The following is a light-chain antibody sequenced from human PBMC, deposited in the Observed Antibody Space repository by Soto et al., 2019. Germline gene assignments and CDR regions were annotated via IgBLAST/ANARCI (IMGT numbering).Light chain of an antibody. J-gene: IGKJ3*01. CDR3: QQYDNLPFT. Sequence: DIQMTQSPSSLSASVGDRVTITCQASQDISNYLNWYQQKPGKAPKLLIYDASNLETGVPSRFSGRGSGTDFTSTISSQQPEDIATYYCQQYDNLPFTFGPGTKVDIK. CDR1: QDISNY. CDR2: DAS. V-gene: IGKV1-33*01.